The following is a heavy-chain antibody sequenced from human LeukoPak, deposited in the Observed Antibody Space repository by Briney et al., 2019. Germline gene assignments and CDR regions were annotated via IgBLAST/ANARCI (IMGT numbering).Heavy chain of an antibody. V-gene: IGHV7-4-1*02. D-gene: IGHD1-26*01. Sequence: ASVKVSCKSSGYTFTRYSLNWVRQAPGQGLEWMGWINTDTGDPTYAQGFTGRFVFSLDTSVSTAYLQISSLKAEDTAVYYCARGSGSLLYWGQGTLVTVSS. CDR2: INTDTGDP. CDR3: ARGSGSLLY. J-gene: IGHJ4*02. CDR1: GYTFTRYS.